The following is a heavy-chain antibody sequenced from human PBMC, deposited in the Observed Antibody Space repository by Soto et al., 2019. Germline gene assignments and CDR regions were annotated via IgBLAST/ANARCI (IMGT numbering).Heavy chain of an antibody. CDR2: ISVYNGNT. J-gene: IGHJ4*02. Sequence: QVQLVQSGAEVKKPGASVKVSCKASGYTFTSYGISWVRQAPGQGLEWMGWISVYNGNTNYAQKLQGRVTMTTDTSTSTAYMELRSLRSDDTAVYYCARVDYDFWSGYRGGFDYWGQGTLVTVSS. CDR3: ARVDYDFWSGYRGGFDY. CDR1: GYTFTSYG. V-gene: IGHV1-18*04. D-gene: IGHD3-3*01.